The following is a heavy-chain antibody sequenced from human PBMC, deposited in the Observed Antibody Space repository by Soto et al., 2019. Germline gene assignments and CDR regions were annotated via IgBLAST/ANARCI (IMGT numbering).Heavy chain of an antibody. CDR1: GYTFTSYG. Sequence: GPSVKVSCKASGYTFTSYGISWVRQAPGQGLEWMGWISAYNGNTNYAQKLQGRVTMTTDTSTSTAYMELRSLRSDDTAVYYCARRSYYYDSSGQQGSDYWGQGTLVTVSS. J-gene: IGHJ4*02. V-gene: IGHV1-18*01. D-gene: IGHD3-22*01. CDR2: ISAYNGNT. CDR3: ARRSYYYDSSGQQGSDY.